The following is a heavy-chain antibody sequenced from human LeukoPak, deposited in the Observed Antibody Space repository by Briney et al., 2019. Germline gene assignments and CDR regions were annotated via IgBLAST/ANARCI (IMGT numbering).Heavy chain of an antibody. J-gene: IGHJ4*02. D-gene: IGHD6-19*01. CDR1: GGSISSSSYY. CDR2: IYYSGST. Sequence: SETLSLTCTVSGGSISSSSYYWGWIRQPPGKGLEWIGSIYYSGSTYYNPSLKSRVTISVDTSKNQCSLKLSSVTAADTAVYYCARRAIEPFIAVAGVFDYWGQGTLVTVSS. CDR3: ARRAIEPFIAVAGVFDY. V-gene: IGHV4-39*01.